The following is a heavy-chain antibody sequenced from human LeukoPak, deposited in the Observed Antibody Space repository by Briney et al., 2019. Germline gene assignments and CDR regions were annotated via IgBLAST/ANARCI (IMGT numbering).Heavy chain of an antibody. CDR1: GFTFSSYG. CDR2: IGTAGDT. Sequence: GGSLRLSCAASGFTFSSYGMHWVRQPTGKGLEWVSAIGTAGDTYYPVSVKGRFTISRENAKNSLYLQMNSLRAGDTAVYYCVRGTGYSAYDYDFAYWGQGTLVTVSS. CDR3: VRGTGYSAYDYDFAY. V-gene: IGHV3-13*04. J-gene: IGHJ4*02. D-gene: IGHD5-12*01.